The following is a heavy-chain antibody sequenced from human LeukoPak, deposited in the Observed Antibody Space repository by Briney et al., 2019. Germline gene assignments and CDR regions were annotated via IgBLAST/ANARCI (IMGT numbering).Heavy chain of an antibody. CDR2: ISSSGSTI. Sequence: PGGSLRLSCAASGFTFSDYYMSWIRQAPGKGLEWVSYISSSGSTIYYADSVKGRFTISRDNAKNSLYLQMNSLRAEDTAVYYCASLFTYYYGSGSPYYFDYWGQGTLVTVSS. CDR1: GFTFSDYY. D-gene: IGHD3-10*01. CDR3: ASLFTYYYGSGSPYYFDY. V-gene: IGHV3-11*01. J-gene: IGHJ4*02.